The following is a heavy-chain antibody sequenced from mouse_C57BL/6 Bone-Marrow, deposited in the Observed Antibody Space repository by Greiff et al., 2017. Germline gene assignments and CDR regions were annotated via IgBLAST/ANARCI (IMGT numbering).Heavy chain of an antibody. CDR1: GYAFSSYW. Sequence: QVQLKQSGAELVKPGASVKISCKASGYAFSSYWMNWVKQRPGKGLEWIGQIYPGDGDTNYNGKFKGKATLTADKSSSTAYMQLSSLTSEDSAVYFCARSYGSSYVGGYWYFDVWGTGTTVTVSS. D-gene: IGHD1-1*01. CDR3: ARSYGSSYVGGYWYFDV. J-gene: IGHJ1*03. V-gene: IGHV1-80*01. CDR2: IYPGDGDT.